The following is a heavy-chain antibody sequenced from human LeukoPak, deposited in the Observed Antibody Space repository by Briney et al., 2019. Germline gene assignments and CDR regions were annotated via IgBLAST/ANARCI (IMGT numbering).Heavy chain of an antibody. CDR3: ARPQTMGSTSPLGY. CDR2: IHYSGRA. J-gene: IGHJ4*02. Sequence: SVTLSLTCTVSGVSISSYYWIWIRQPPGKGLEWIGDIHYSGRATYNPSLKSRVTTSLDTSKNQISLKLSSVTAADTAVCYCARPQTMGSTSPLGYWGQGTLVSVS. CDR1: GVSISSYY. D-gene: IGHD2-2*01. V-gene: IGHV4-59*01.